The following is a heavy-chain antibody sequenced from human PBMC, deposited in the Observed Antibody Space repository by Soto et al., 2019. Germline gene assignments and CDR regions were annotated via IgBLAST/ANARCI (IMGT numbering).Heavy chain of an antibody. CDR3: ARHGVGDIVTVQPDY. J-gene: IGHJ4*02. V-gene: IGHV5-51*01. D-gene: IGHD3-9*01. CDR1: GYSLTTDV. Sequence: ESLNVCWTGCGYSLTTDVSGWVSQMPGKGLEWMGIIYPGDSDTRYSPSFQGQVTISADKSISTAYLQWSSLKASDTAMYYCARHGVGDIVTVQPDYWGQGTLVTVS. CDR2: IYPGDSDT.